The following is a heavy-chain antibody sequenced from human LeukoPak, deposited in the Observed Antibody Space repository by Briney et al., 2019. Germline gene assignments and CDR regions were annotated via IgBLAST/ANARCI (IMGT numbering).Heavy chain of an antibody. D-gene: IGHD6-19*01. J-gene: IGHJ4*02. CDR3: ARDGIAVAGTVDY. CDR2: INSDGSSA. V-gene: IGHV3-74*01. Sequence: GGSLRLSCAASGFTFNNYWMHWVRQAPGKGLVWVSGINSDGSSATYADSVKGRFTISRDNSKNTLYLQMNSLRAEDTAVYYCARDGIAVAGTVDYWGQGTLVTVSS. CDR1: GFTFNNYW.